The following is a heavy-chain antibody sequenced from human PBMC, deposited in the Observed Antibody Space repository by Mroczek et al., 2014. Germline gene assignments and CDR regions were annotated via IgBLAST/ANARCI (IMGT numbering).Heavy chain of an antibody. CDR3: ARANSWEETLFDY. CDR1: GGSISSGGYY. V-gene: IGHV4-31*03. Sequence: QVQLVQSGPGLVKPSQTLSLTCTVSGGSISSGGYYWSWIRQHPGKGLEWIGYIYYSGSTYYNPSLKSRVTISVDTSKNQFSLKLSSVTAADTAVYYCARANSWEETLFDYWGQGTLVTVSS. J-gene: IGHJ4*02. CDR2: IYYSGST. D-gene: IGHD1-26*01.